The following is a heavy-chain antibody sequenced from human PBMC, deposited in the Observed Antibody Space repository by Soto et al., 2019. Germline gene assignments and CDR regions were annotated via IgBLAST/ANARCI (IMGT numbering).Heavy chain of an antibody. Sequence: EVQLVESGGGLVQPGRSLRLSCAASGFTFGDYAMHWVRQAPGKGLEWVSGISWNSDSIGYVDPVQGRFTISRDNAKNSLYLQLNSLRPEDTALYYCAKGQYPLGYLDYWGQGTLVTVSS. CDR1: GFTFGDYA. CDR2: ISWNSDSI. J-gene: IGHJ4*02. D-gene: IGHD2-2*01. CDR3: AKGQYPLGYLDY. V-gene: IGHV3-9*01.